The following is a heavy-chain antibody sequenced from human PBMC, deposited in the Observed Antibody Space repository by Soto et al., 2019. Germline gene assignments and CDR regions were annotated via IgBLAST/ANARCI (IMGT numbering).Heavy chain of an antibody. CDR3: ARSSLNIVVVVADAFDI. CDR1: GFTVSSNY. D-gene: IGHD2-15*01. V-gene: IGHV3-66*01. J-gene: IGHJ3*02. CDR2: IYSGGST. Sequence: LRLSCAASGFTVSSNYMSWVRQAPGKGLEWVSVIYSGGSTYYADSVKGRFTISRDNSKNTLYLQMNSLRAEDTAVYYCARSSLNIVVVVADAFDIWGQGTMVTVSS.